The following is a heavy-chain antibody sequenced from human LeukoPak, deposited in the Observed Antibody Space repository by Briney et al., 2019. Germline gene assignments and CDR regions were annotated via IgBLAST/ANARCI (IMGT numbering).Heavy chain of an antibody. Sequence: GGSLRLSCAASGFTFGNYAMSWVRQAPGKGLEWVSTVSGSGGDTYYADSVKGRFTISRDNSKNTLYVQMNSLITEDTAVYYCAKERQQLVTGAFDIWGQGTMVTVSS. CDR2: VSGSGGDT. J-gene: IGHJ3*02. CDR1: GFTFGNYA. V-gene: IGHV3-23*01. D-gene: IGHD6-13*01. CDR3: AKERQQLVTGAFDI.